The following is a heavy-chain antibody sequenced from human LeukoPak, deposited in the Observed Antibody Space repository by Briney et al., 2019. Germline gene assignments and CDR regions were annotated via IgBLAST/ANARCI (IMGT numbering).Heavy chain of an antibody. J-gene: IGHJ6*03. V-gene: IGHV1-18*01. D-gene: IGHD3-22*01. CDR2: ISAFNGNT. Sequence: ASVKVSCKASGYTFTSYGISWVRQAPGQGLEWMGWISAFNGNTNYAQKLQGRVTMTTDTSTSTAYMELRSLRSDDTAVYYCARGSYYDSSGYYSFYYYYYYMDVWGKGTTVTVSS. CDR3: ARGSYYDSSGYYSFYYYYYYMDV. CDR1: GYTFTSYG.